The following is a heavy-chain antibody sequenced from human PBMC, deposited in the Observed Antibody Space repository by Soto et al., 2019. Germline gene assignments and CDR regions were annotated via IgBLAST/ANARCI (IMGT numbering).Heavy chain of an antibody. V-gene: IGHV1-69*01. J-gene: IGHJ6*02. CDR1: GGTFSSYA. CDR3: VGHKNGDYALLYGMDV. D-gene: IGHD4-17*01. CDR2: IIPIFGTA. Sequence: QVQLVQSGAEVKKPGSSVKVSCKASGGTFSSYAISWVRQAPGQGLEWMGGIIPIFGTANYAQKFQGRVTITADESTSTAYMELSSLRSEDTAVYYCVGHKNGDYALLYGMDVWGQGTTVTVSS.